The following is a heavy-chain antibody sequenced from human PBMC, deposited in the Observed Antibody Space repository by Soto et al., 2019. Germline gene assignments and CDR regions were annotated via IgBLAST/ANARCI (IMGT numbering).Heavy chain of an antibody. CDR1: GFTFSSYG. D-gene: IGHD3-9*01. CDR2: ISGGGDTT. CDR3: ARAGLTGPIDY. V-gene: IGHV3-23*01. Sequence: PGGSLRLSCASSGFTFSSYGISWIRLSPGKGLEWVSVISGGGDTTYYTPSVKGRFTISRDDFRNTLYLQMNSLRAEDTAVYYCARAGLTGPIDYWGQGTLVTVSS. J-gene: IGHJ4*02.